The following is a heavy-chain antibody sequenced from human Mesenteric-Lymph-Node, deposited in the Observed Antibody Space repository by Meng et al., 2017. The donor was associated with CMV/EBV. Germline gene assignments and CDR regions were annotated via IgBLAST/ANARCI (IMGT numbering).Heavy chain of an antibody. V-gene: IGHV1-2*06. CDR3: ARGFPGYSSAWYPY. D-gene: IGHD6-19*01. J-gene: IGHJ4*02. Sequence: SGSSFTDSYMHWVRQAPGHGLEWMGRINPNNGVTNYAQTFQDRVTMARDTSSSTAYMELIRLRSDDTAVYYCARGFPGYSSAWYPYWGQGTLVTVSS. CDR2: INPNNGVT. CDR1: GSSFTDSY.